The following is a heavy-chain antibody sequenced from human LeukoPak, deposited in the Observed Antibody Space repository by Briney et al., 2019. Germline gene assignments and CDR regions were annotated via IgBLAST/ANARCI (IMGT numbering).Heavy chain of an antibody. CDR1: GFTVSSNY. J-gene: IGHJ4*02. CDR3: AKGDSYYDLLTCFDF. D-gene: IGHD3-9*01. V-gene: IGHV3-53*01. CDR2: IYSGGST. Sequence: GGSLRLSCAASGFTVSSNYMSWVRQAPGKGLEWVSVIYSGGSTYYADSVKGRFTISRDNSKNALYLQMNSLRDEDTVVYYCAKGDSYYDLLTCFDFWGPGTLVTVSS.